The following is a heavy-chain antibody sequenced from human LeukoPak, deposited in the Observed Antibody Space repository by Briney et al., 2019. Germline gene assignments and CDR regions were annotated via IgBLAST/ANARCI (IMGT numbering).Heavy chain of an antibody. Sequence: GASVKVSCKASGYTFTSYGISWVRQAPGQGLEWMGWISAYNGSTNYAQKLQGRVTMTTDTSTSTAYMELSRLRSDDTAVYYCARARKAYYYDSSGYECGYWGQGTLVTVSS. CDR1: GYTFTSYG. J-gene: IGHJ4*02. V-gene: IGHV1-18*01. CDR2: ISAYNGST. D-gene: IGHD3-22*01. CDR3: ARARKAYYYDSSGYECGY.